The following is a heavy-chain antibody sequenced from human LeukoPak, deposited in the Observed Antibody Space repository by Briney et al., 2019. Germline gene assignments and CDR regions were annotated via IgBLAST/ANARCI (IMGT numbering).Heavy chain of an antibody. V-gene: IGHV4-39*01. CDR2: IYYSRTT. D-gene: IGHD4-23*01. Sequence: SETLSLTCTVSGGSISSGSHHWGWFRQSPGKGLEWIGSIYYSRTTYYNPSLNSRVTISVVTSKNQFSLQLNSVTAADTAVYYCVRQDGRSGGTMGALDSWGQGSLVTVSS. CDR3: VRQDGRSGGTMGALDS. CDR1: GGSISSGSHH. J-gene: IGHJ4*02.